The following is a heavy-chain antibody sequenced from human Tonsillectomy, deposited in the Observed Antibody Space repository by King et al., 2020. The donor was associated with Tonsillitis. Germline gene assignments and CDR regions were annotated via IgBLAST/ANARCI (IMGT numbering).Heavy chain of an antibody. CDR2: IYSDASST. J-gene: IGHJ4*02. D-gene: IGHD4-17*01. CDR3: AKTLTVTGDY. Sequence: VQLVESGGGLVQPGESLRLSCAASGFTFSSYAMTWVRQAPGKGLEWVSIIYSDASSTYYADSVKGRFTISRDNSKNTLYLQMNSLRAEDTAVYYCAKTLTVTGDYWGQGTLVTVSS. V-gene: IGHV3-23*03. CDR1: GFTFSSYA.